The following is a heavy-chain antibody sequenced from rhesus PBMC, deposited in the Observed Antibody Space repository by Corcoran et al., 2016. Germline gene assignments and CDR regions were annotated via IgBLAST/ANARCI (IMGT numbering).Heavy chain of an antibody. D-gene: IGHD6-31*01. CDR1: GYSFTSYW. J-gene: IGHJ4*01. V-gene: IGHV5-2*01. CDR3: AKGGYSSGWFFDY. Sequence: EVQLVQSGAEVKRPGESLKISCTTSGYSFTSYWISWVRQMHGKGLEWMGGIDPSDSDTRYSPSFQGQVTISADKSISTTYLQWSSLKASDSATYYCAKGGYSSGWFFDYWGQGVLVTVSS. CDR2: IDPSDSDT.